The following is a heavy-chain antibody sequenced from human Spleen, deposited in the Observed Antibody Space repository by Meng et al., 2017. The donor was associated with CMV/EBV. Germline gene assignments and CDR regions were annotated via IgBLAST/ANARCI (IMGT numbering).Heavy chain of an antibody. V-gene: IGHV3-74*01. CDR2: INSDGSST. D-gene: IGHD2-2*01. Sequence: GESLKISCAASGFTFSSYWMHWVRQAPGKRLVWVSRINSDGSSTSYADSVKGRFTISRDNAKNTLYLQMNSLRAEDTAVYYCARGYCSSTSCSTSSNWFDPWGQGTLVTVSS. CDR3: ARGYCSSTSCSTSSNWFDP. CDR1: GFTFSSYW. J-gene: IGHJ5*02.